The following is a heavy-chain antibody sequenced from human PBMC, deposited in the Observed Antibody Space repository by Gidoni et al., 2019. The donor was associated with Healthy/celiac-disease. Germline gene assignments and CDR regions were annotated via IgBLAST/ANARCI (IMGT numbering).Heavy chain of an antibody. D-gene: IGHD4-17*01. CDR1: GFTFSSYG. J-gene: IGHJ6*02. CDR2: ISYDGSNK. CDR3: AKDYPDTGGDYGGDYYYGMDV. Sequence: QVQLVESGGGVVQPGRSLRLSCAASGFTFSSYGMHWVRQAPGKGLEWVAVISYDGSNKYYADSVKGRFTISRDNSKNTLYLQMNSLRAEDTAVYYCAKDYPDTGGDYGGDYYYGMDVWGQGTTVTVSS. V-gene: IGHV3-30*18.